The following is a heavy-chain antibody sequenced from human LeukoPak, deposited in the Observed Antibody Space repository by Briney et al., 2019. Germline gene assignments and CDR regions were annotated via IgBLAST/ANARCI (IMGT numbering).Heavy chain of an antibody. CDR1: GGSISSSNYY. J-gene: IGHJ5*02. CDR3: ARHAYYDFVTGLFDP. Sequence: SETLSLTCTVSGGSISSSNYYWRWIRQPPGKGLERIGSIYYSGNTYYNPSLKSRVTISVDTSKNHFSLNLNSVTAADTAMYYCARHAYYDFVTGLFDPWGQGTLVTVSS. V-gene: IGHV4-39*01. D-gene: IGHD3-3*01. CDR2: IYYSGNT.